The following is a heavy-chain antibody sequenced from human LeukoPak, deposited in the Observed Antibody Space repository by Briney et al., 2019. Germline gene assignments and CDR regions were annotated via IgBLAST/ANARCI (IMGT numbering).Heavy chain of an antibody. J-gene: IGHJ4*02. CDR3: ARGKIVVVPAATPSILYYFDY. CDR1: GDSVSSNSAA. Sequence: SQTLSLTCAISGDSVSSNSAAWNWTRQSPSRGLEWLGRTYYRSKWYNDYAVSVKSRITINPDTSKNQFSLQLNSVTPEDTAVYYCARGKIVVVPAATPSILYYFDYWGQGTLVTVSS. D-gene: IGHD2-2*01. CDR2: TYYRSKWYN. V-gene: IGHV6-1*01.